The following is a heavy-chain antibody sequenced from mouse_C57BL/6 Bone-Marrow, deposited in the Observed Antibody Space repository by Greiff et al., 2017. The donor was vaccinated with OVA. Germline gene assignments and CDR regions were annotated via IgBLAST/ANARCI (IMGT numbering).Heavy chain of an antibody. CDR3: ARKHGGDYGSSYNAMDY. V-gene: IGHV2-9-1*01. D-gene: IGHD1-1*01. J-gene: IGHJ4*01. CDR1: GFSLTSYA. CDR2: IWTGGGT. Sequence: QVQLQQSGPGLVAPSQSLSITCTVSGFSLTSYAISWVRQPPGKGLEWLGVIWTGGGTNYNSALKSRLSISKDNSKSQVFLKMNSLQTDDTARYYCARKHGGDYGSSYNAMDYWGQGTSVTVSS.